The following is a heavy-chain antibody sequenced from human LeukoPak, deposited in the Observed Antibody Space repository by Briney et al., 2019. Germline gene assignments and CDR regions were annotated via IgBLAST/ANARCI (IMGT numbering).Heavy chain of an antibody. Sequence: PGGSLRLSCAASGFTFSSYWMNRARQAPGKGLEWVASINHNGNENYYVDSVKGRFTISRDNAKNSLYLQMSNLRAEDTAVYFCARGGGLDVWGQGATVTVSS. D-gene: IGHD3-16*01. CDR3: ARGGGLDV. CDR2: INHNGNEN. J-gene: IGHJ6*02. V-gene: IGHV3-7*03. CDR1: GFTFSSYW.